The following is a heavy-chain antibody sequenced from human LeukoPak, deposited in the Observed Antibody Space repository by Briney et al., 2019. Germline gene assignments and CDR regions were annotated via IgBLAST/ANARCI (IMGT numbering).Heavy chain of an antibody. D-gene: IGHD5-18*01. Sequence: GASVKASCKASGYTFTGYYMHWVRQAPGQGLEWMGWINPNSGGTNYAQKFQGRVTMTRDTSISTAYMELSRLRSDDTAVYYCARPSYGSSKHAFDIWGQGTMVTVSS. CDR1: GYTFTGYY. J-gene: IGHJ3*02. V-gene: IGHV1-2*02. CDR2: INPNSGGT. CDR3: ARPSYGSSKHAFDI.